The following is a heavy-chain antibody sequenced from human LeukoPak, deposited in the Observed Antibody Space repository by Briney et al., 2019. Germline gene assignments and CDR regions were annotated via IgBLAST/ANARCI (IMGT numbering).Heavy chain of an antibody. D-gene: IGHD1-26*01. J-gene: IGHJ6*03. CDR2: TYYRSEWYH. Sequence: SQTLSLTCAISGDSVSINSAACNWISQSPSKCLELLARTYYRSEWYHDYAASVKRRITINPDTSKNQFSLQLSSVTPEDTAVYYCARSPRRDAGIVKYYYYMDVWGKGTPVTVSS. V-gene: IGHV6-1*01. CDR3: ARSPRRDAGIVKYYYYMDV. CDR1: GDSVSINSAA.